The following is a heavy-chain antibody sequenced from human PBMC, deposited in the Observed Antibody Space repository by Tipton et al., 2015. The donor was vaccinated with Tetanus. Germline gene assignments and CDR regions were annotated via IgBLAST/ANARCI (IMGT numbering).Heavy chain of an antibody. CDR1: GGSMKSRSYY. Sequence: TLSLTCTVSGGSMKSRSYYWSWIRQLPGKGLEWIGFVYDSGLSFHNPSLGNRDFISVDTSKNNFSLRLTSVTAADTAVYYCARGLCGGDRCYDSGYFSYGMDVWGQWTTVTVSS. CDR2: VYDSGLS. D-gene: IGHD2-21*01. J-gene: IGHJ6*02. CDR3: ARGLCGGDRCYDSGYFSYGMDV. V-gene: IGHV4-31*03.